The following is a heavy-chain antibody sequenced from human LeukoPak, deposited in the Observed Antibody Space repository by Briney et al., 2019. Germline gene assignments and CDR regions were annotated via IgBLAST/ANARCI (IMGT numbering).Heavy chain of an antibody. CDR3: ATERVVPAATFYYYYGMDV. CDR1: GYTLTELS. CDR2: FDPEDGET. V-gene: IGHV1-24*01. Sequence: ASVKVSCKVSGYTLTELSMHWVRRAPGKGLEWMGGFDPEDGETIYAQKFQGRVTMTEDTSTDTAYMELSSLRSEDTAVYYCATERVVPAATFYYYYGMDVWGQGTTVTVSS. J-gene: IGHJ6*02. D-gene: IGHD2-2*01.